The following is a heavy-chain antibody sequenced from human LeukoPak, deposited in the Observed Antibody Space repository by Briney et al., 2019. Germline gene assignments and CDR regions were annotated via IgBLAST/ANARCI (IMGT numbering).Heavy chain of an antibody. CDR2: ISGSGGST. J-gene: IGHJ4*02. CDR3: AKVMIVVVITSPFDY. CDR1: GFTFSSYA. D-gene: IGHD3-22*01. Sequence: GGSLRLSCAAPGFTFSSYAMSWVRQAPGKGLEWVSAISGSGGSTYYADSVKGRFTISRDNSKNTLYLQMNSLRAEDTAVYYCAKVMIVVVITSPFDYWGQGTLVTVSS. V-gene: IGHV3-23*01.